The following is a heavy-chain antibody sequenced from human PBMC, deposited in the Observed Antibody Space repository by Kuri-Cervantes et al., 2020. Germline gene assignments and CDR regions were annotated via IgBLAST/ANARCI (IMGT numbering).Heavy chain of an antibody. CDR1: GSSFSGYY. Sequence: SETLSLTCTVSGSSFSGYYWSWIRQPPGKGLEWIGYISYSGSTNYNPSLKSRVTISVDTSKNQFSLKLSSVTAADTAVYYCARGPVVYEFDPWGQGTLVTVSS. CDR3: ARGPVVYEFDP. D-gene: IGHD2-8*01. CDR2: ISYSGST. V-gene: IGHV4-59*01. J-gene: IGHJ5*02.